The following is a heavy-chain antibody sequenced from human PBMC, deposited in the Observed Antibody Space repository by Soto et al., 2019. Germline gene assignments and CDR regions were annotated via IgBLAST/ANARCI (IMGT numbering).Heavy chain of an antibody. CDR1: GYSFTIYW. D-gene: IGHD5-12*01. J-gene: IGHJ1*01. V-gene: IGHV5-51*01. Sequence: GESLKISCKGSGYSFTIYWIGWVRQMPGKGLEWMGIIYPGDSDTRYSPSFQGQVTISADKSISTAYLQWSSLKASDTAMYYCASTHVATIQYFQHWGQGTLVTVSS. CDR2: IYPGDSDT. CDR3: ASTHVATIQYFQH.